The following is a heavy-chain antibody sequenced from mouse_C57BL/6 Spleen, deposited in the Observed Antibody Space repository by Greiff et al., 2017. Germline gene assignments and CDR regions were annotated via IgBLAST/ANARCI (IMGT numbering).Heavy chain of an antibody. CDR1: GYTFTSYW. CDR3: ARVAHWDYYAMDY. Sequence: VQLQQPGAELVKPGASVKMSCKASGYTFTSYWITWVKQRPGQGLEWIGDIYPGSGSTNYNEKFKSKATLTVDTSSSTAYMQLSSLTSEDSAVYYCARVAHWDYYAMDYWGQGTSVTVSS. J-gene: IGHJ4*01. V-gene: IGHV1-55*01. CDR2: IYPGSGST. D-gene: IGHD4-1*01.